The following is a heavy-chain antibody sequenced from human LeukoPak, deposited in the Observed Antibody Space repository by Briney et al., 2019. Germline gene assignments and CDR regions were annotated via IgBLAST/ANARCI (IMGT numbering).Heavy chain of an antibody. CDR3: ARVRSYGRPHYFDY. J-gene: IGHJ4*02. Sequence: GSLRLSCAASAFTFSSYWMSWIRQPPGKGLEWIGEINHSGSTNYNPSLKSRVTISVDTSKNQFSLKLSSVTAADTAVYYCARVRSYGRPHYFDYWGQGTLVTVSS. CDR1: AFTFSSYW. CDR2: INHSGST. D-gene: IGHD5-18*01. V-gene: IGHV4-34*01.